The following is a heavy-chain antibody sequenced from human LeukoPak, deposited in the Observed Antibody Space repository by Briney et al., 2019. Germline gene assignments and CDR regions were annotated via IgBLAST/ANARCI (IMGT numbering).Heavy chain of an antibody. CDR2: IKQDGSEK. J-gene: IGHJ4*02. D-gene: IGHD2-2*02. Sequence: GGSLRLSCAASGFTFSSYWMSWVRQAPGKGLEWVANIKQDGSEKYYVDSVKGRFTISRDNAKNSLYLQMNSLRAEDTAVYYCPRGYCSSTGCYTAFDYWGQGTLVTVSS. CDR1: GFTFSSYW. CDR3: PRGYCSSTGCYTAFDY. V-gene: IGHV3-7*01.